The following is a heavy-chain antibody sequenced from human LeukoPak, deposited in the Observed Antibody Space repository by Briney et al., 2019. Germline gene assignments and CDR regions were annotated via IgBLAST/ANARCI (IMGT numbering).Heavy chain of an antibody. CDR3: ARRSVAGVSNWFDP. D-gene: IGHD6-19*01. V-gene: IGHV4-59*08. Sequence: PSETLSLTCTVSGGSISSYYWSWIRQPPGKGLEWIGYIYYSGSTNYNPSLKSRVTISVDTSKNQFSLKLSSMTAADTAVYYCARRSVAGVSNWFDPWGQGILVTVSS. CDR2: IYYSGST. J-gene: IGHJ5*02. CDR1: GGSISSYY.